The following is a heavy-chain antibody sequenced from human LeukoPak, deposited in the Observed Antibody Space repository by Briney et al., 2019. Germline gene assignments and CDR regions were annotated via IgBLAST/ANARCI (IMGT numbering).Heavy chain of an antibody. D-gene: IGHD3-9*01. CDR2: ISGSGGST. J-gene: IGHJ4*02. CDR1: GFTFSGYA. V-gene: IGHV3-23*01. CDR3: AKSPTYYDILTGYYSGYYFDY. Sequence: PGGSLRLSCAASGFTFSGYAMSWVRQAPGKGLEWVSAISGSGGSTYYADSVKGRFTISRDNSKNSLYLQMNSLRAEDTAVYYCAKSPTYYDILTGYYSGYYFDYWGQGTLVTVSS.